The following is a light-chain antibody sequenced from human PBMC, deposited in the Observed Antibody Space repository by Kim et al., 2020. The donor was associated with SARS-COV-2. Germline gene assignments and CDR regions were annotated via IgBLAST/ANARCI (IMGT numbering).Light chain of an antibody. CDR1: QTFNNW. J-gene: IGKJ1*01. CDR2: RAS. Sequence: LSESLGDRVTITCRASQTFNNWLAWYQQKPGKAPKLLIYRASTLEDGVPSRFSGSGSGTEFTLTISSLQPDDFATYYCQQYSSWTFGQGTKVDIK. V-gene: IGKV1-5*03. CDR3: QQYSSWT.